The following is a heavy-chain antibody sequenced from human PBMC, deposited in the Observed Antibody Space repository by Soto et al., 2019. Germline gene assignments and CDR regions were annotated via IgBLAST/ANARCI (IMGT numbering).Heavy chain of an antibody. Sequence: SETLSLTCTVSGGSISTYYWSWIRQPPGKGLEWIGYIRYSGSTNYNPSLKSRVTISIDTSKSQFSLELSSVTAADTAVYFCAKVMVGLLPAAPPLLAYDIWGQGTTVTVSS. CDR1: GGSISTYY. CDR3: AKVMVGLLPAAPPLLAYDI. CDR2: IRYSGST. D-gene: IGHD2-2*01. V-gene: IGHV4-59*01. J-gene: IGHJ3*02.